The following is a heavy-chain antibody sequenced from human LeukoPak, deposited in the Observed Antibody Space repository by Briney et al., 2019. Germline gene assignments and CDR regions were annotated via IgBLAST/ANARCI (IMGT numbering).Heavy chain of an antibody. V-gene: IGHV3-21*01. J-gene: IGHJ6*02. Sequence: GGSLRLSCAASGFTFSSYSMNWVRQAPGKGLEWVSCISKSSGYIYYADSVKGRFTISRDNAKNSLYLQMNSLRAEDTAVYYCAREEDSSAIRSSDGMDVWGQGTTVTVSS. CDR2: ISKSSGYI. CDR3: AREEDSSAIRSSDGMDV. D-gene: IGHD6-6*01. CDR1: GFTFSSYS.